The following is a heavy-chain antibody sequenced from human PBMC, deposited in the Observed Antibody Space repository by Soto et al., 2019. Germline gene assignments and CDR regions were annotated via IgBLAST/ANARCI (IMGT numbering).Heavy chain of an antibody. J-gene: IGHJ4*02. CDR1: GFTFSSYW. CDR3: ARDITPGYSSSIYYFDY. V-gene: IGHV3-7*05. Sequence: GGSLRLSCAASGFTFSSYWMSWVRQAPGKGLEWVANIKQDGSEKYYVDSVKGRFTISRDNAKNSLYLQMNSLRAEDTAVYYCARDITPGYSSSIYYFDYWGQGTLVTVSS. CDR2: IKQDGSEK. D-gene: IGHD6-13*01.